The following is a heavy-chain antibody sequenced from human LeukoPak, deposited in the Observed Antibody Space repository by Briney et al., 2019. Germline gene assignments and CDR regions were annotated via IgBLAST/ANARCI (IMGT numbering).Heavy chain of an antibody. J-gene: IGHJ5*02. V-gene: IGHV3-15*01. CDR2: IKSESDGGTT. Sequence: GGSLRLSCVASRFAFSQAWMSWVRQAPGKGLEWVGRIKSESDGGTTDYAAHVKGRFTISRDDSKNTLFLQMNSLQTEDTAVYYCTTSGWFDHWGQGTLVTVSS. CDR1: RFAFSQAW. D-gene: IGHD1-26*01. CDR3: TTSGWFDH.